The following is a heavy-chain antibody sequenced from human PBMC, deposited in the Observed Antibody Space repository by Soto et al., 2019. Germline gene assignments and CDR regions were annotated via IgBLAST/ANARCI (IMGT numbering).Heavy chain of an antibody. D-gene: IGHD3-22*01. CDR3: ARADSPGKNYFDY. V-gene: IGHV1-69*13. J-gene: IGHJ4*02. CDR1: GGTFSSYA. CDR2: IIPIFGTA. Sequence: SVKVSCKASGGTFSSYAISWVRHAPGQGLEWMGGIIPIFGTANYAQKFQGRVTITADESTSTAYMELSSLRSEDTAVYYCARADSPGKNYFDYWGQGTLVTVSS.